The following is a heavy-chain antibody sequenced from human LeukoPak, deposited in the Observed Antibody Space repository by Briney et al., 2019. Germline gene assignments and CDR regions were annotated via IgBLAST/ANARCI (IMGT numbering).Heavy chain of an antibody. Sequence: GGSLRLSCAASGFTFSSYSMNWVRQAPGKGLEWVSSISSSSSYIYYADSVKGRFTISRDSAKNSLYLQMNSLRAEDTAVYYCARGAIAAAGKAYLDYWGQGTLVTVSS. J-gene: IGHJ4*02. D-gene: IGHD6-13*01. V-gene: IGHV3-21*01. CDR1: GFTFSSYS. CDR2: ISSSSSYI. CDR3: ARGAIAAAGKAYLDY.